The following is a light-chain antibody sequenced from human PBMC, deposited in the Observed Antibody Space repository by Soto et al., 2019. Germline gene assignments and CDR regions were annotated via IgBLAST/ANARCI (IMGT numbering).Light chain of an antibody. J-gene: IGKJ4*01. CDR3: QQYYSTFT. CDR2: WAS. V-gene: IGKV4-1*01. Sequence: DIVMTQSPDSLAVSLGERATINCKSSQSVLYSSNIKNYLAWYQQKPGQPPKLLIYWASTRESGVPDRFSGSGSGTDFTLTISSLQAEDVAVYFCQQYYSTFTFGGGTKVEIK. CDR1: QSVLYSSNIKNY.